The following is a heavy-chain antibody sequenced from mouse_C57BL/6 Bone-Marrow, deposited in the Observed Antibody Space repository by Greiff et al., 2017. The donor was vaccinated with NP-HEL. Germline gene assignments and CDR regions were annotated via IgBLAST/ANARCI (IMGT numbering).Heavy chain of an antibody. V-gene: IGHV1-64*01. J-gene: IGHJ4*01. CDR2: IHPNSGST. Sequence: QVQLQQPGAELVKPGASVKLSCKASGYTFTSYWMHWVKQRPGQGLEWIGMIHPNSGSTKYNEKFKSKATLTVDKSSSTAYMQLSSLTSEDSAVYYCARDCSTFMDYWGQGTSVTVSS. CDR1: GYTFTSYW. D-gene: IGHD2-5*01. CDR3: ARDCSTFMDY.